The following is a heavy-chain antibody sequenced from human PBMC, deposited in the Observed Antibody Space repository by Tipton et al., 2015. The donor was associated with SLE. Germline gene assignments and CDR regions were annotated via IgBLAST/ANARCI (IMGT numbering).Heavy chain of an antibody. CDR2: INHSGST. CDR1: GGSFSGYY. D-gene: IGHD3-22*01. Sequence: TLSLTCAVYGGSFSGYYWSWIRQPPGKGLEWIGEINHSGSTNYNPSLKSRVTISVDTSKNQFSLKLSSVTAADTAVYYCARWASYDSSGYYFDYWGQGTLVTVSS. CDR3: ARWASYDSSGYYFDY. J-gene: IGHJ4*02. V-gene: IGHV4-34*01.